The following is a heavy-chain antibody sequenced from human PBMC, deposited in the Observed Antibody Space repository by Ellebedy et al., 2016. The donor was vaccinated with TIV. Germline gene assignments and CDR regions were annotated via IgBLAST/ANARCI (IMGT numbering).Heavy chain of an antibody. V-gene: IGHV1-3*01. CDR2: INVADANT. D-gene: IGHD3-3*01. J-gene: IGHJ4*02. CDR3: ARGPATIFGVVKPLDC. CDR1: GYTFTTFA. Sequence: AASVTVSCKASGYTFTTFAIHWVRQAPGQSPEWMGWINVADANTKYSQKFQGRVTFTRDTSANTVYMHLSSLRSEDSAVYYCARGPATIFGVVKPLDCWGQGALVTVSS.